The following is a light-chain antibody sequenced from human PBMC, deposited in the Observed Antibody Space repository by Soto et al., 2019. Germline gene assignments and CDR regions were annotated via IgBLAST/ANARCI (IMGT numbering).Light chain of an antibody. CDR1: QSISTW. CDR2: KAS. CDR3: QQYNSYSPT. V-gene: IGKV1-5*03. J-gene: IGKJ1*01. Sequence: DIQMTQSPSTLSASVGDRVTITCRASQSISTWLAWYQQEPGKAPKLLIHKASSLKSGVPSRFSGSGSGTDFTLTISSLHPDDFASYDCQQYNSYSPTFGQGTRVEIK.